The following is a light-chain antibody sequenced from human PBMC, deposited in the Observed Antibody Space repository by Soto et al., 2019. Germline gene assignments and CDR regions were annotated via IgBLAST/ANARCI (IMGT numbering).Light chain of an antibody. V-gene: IGLV1-40*01. CDR2: GNS. Sequence: QSVLTQPRSVSGAPGQRVTISCTGSSSNIGASYDVYWYQQLRGTAPKLLIFGNSNRPSGVPDRFSGSKSGTSASLAITGLQAEDEADYYCQSYDSSLSNSGVFGGGTKLTVL. CDR3: QSYDSSLSNSGV. CDR1: SSNIGASYD. J-gene: IGLJ3*02.